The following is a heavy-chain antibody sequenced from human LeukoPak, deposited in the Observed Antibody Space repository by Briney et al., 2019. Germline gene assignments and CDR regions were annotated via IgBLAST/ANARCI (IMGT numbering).Heavy chain of an antibody. J-gene: IGHJ4*02. V-gene: IGHV4-39*01. CDR3: ARHNRALYTDSLYYFDY. CDR1: GGSISSTSYY. CDR2: IYYGGST. Sequence: PSETLSLTCTGSGGSISSTSYYWGWIRQPPGKGLEWIGSIYYGGSTYYNPSLKSRVTISVDTSKNQFSLKLNSVTAADTAVYFCARHNRALYTDSLYYFDYWGQGTLVTVSS. D-gene: IGHD2-2*02.